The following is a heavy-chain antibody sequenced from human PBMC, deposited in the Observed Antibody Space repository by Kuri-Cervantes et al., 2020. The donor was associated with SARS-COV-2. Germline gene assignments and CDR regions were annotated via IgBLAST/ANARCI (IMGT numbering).Heavy chain of an antibody. D-gene: IGHD5-18*01. J-gene: IGHJ6*02. V-gene: IGHV3-30*01. CDR2: ISYDGSNK. Sequence: GGSLRLSCAASGFTFSSYAMHWVRQAPGKGLEWVAVISYDGSNKYYADSVKGRFTISRDNSKNTLYLQMNSLRAEDTAVYYCAKGRDTAKYGMDVWGQGTTVTVSS. CDR3: AKGRDTAKYGMDV. CDR1: GFTFSSYA.